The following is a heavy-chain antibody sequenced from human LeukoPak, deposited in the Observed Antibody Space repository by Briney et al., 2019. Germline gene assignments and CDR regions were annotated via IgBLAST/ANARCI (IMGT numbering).Heavy chain of an antibody. V-gene: IGHV4-59*08. CDR3: ARHTLYNYYYMDV. CDR1: GGSISSYY. CDR2: IYYSGST. J-gene: IGHJ6*03. Sequence: PSETLSLTCTVSGGSISSYYWSWIRQPPGKGLEWIGYIYYSGSTNYNPSLKSRVTISVDKSKNQFYLKLSSVTAADTAVYYCARHTLYNYYYMDVWGKGTTVTVSS.